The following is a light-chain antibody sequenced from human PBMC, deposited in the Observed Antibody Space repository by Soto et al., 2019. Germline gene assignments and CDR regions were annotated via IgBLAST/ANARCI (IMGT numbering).Light chain of an antibody. Sequence: EIILTQSPDTLSLSPGERATLSCRSSQTVSSNYLAWCQQRPGQAPRLIIYGASSRATGIPDRFSGSWSGTDCTLTISRLEPEDVAVYYCQQYGSSTWTFGQGTKVDIK. CDR1: QTVSSNY. CDR2: GAS. V-gene: IGKV3-20*01. CDR3: QQYGSSTWT. J-gene: IGKJ1*01.